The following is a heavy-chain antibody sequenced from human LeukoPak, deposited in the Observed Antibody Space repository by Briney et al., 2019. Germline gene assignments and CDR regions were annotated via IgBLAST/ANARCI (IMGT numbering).Heavy chain of an antibody. J-gene: IGHJ4*02. CDR3: ARESGPPRHFDY. V-gene: IGHV4-34*01. CDR2: INHSGST. Sequence: SEALSLTCAVYGESFSGYYWNWIRQPPGKGLEWIGEINHSGSTNYNPSLKSRVTISVDTSKNQFSLKLSSVTAADTAVYYCARESGPPRHFDYWGQGTLVTVSS. D-gene: IGHD1-14*01. CDR1: GESFSGYY.